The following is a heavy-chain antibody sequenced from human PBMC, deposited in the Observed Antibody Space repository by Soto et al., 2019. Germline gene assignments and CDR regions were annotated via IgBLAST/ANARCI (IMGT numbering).Heavy chain of an antibody. D-gene: IGHD3-3*01. CDR2: MNPNSGNT. J-gene: IGHJ4*02. CDR1: GYTFTSYD. CDR3: ARGITIFGVVPG. Sequence: GASVKVSCKSSGYTFTSYDVNWVRQATGQGLEWMGWMNPNSGNTGYAQKFQGRVTMTRNTSISTAYMELSSLRSEDTAVYYCARGITIFGVVPGWCQGTLVTVSS. V-gene: IGHV1-8*01.